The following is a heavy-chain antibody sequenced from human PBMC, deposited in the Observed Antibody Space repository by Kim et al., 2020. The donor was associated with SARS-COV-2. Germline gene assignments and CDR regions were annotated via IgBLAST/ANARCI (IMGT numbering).Heavy chain of an antibody. J-gene: IGHJ5*02. D-gene: IGHD3-3*01. CDR3: ARAWSLSWSDYPMGNWFGP. CDR1: GFTFSNYD. V-gene: IGHV3-23*01. Sequence: GGSLRLSCAGSGFTFSNYDMSWVRLAPGKGLEWVSSISGSGLKTYFADSVQGRFTISRDNSENTLYLQMSSLRAEDTALYFCARAWSLSWSDYPMGNWFGPWGQGTLVTVSS. CDR2: ISGSGLKT.